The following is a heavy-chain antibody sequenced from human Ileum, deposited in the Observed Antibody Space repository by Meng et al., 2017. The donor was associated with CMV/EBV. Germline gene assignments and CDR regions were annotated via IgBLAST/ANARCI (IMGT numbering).Heavy chain of an antibody. J-gene: IGHJ6*02. V-gene: IGHV3-15*01. Sequence: GESLKIPCAASGLIFSNAWMSWVRQAPGKGLEWVGRIRSKTDGGSTEYATPVRGRFIISRDDSKNTLYLQMSSLKSEDTAVYYCTKDPGTIEDYSSKGGMDVWGQGTTVTVSS. CDR2: IRSKTDGGST. D-gene: IGHD4-11*01. CDR1: GLIFSNAW. CDR3: TKDPGTIEDYSSKGGMDV.